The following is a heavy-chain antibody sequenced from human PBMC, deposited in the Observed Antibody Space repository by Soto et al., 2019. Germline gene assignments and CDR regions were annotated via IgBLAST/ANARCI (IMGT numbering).Heavy chain of an antibody. V-gene: IGHV3-74*01. CDR3: AAVYKTWFDP. CDR1: GLTLRNYW. D-gene: IGHD1-1*01. CDR2: NTSDGSGA. Sequence: GGSLRLSCAASGLTLRNYWMHWVRQAPGKGLVWVSRNTSDGSGANYADFVKGRFTISRDNAKNTLYLQMDSLRAEDTAVYYCAAVYKTWFDPWGQGTLVTAPQ. J-gene: IGHJ5*02.